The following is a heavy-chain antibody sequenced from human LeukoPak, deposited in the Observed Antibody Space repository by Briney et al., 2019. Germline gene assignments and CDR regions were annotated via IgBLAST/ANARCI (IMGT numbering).Heavy chain of an antibody. CDR3: AKKHTAAGPKSNWFDP. CDR2: ISSSGSTI. J-gene: IGHJ5*02. D-gene: IGHD6-13*01. CDR1: GFTFSSYE. Sequence: QPGGSLRLSCAASGFTFSSYEMNWVRQAPGKGLEGGSYISSSGSTIYYADSVKGRFTISRDNAKNSLYLQMNSLRAEDTAVYYCAKKHTAAGPKSNWFDPWDQGTLVTVSS. V-gene: IGHV3-48*03.